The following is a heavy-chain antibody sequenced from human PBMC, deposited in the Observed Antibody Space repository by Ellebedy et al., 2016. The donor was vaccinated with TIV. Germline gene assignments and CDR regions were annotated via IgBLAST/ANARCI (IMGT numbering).Heavy chain of an antibody. CDR2: IYSSWNT. J-gene: IGHJ4*02. CDR3: ARQYCSDRSCYAFEF. V-gene: IGHV4-59*11. CDR1: GGSISGHY. D-gene: IGHD2-15*01. Sequence: MPSETLSLTCVVSGGSISGHYWSWLRQPPGKGLEWIGYIYSSWNTNYSPSLESRITISLDTSKNQFSLSLSYVTAADTAGYYCARQYCSDRSCYAFEFWGQGTLVTVSS.